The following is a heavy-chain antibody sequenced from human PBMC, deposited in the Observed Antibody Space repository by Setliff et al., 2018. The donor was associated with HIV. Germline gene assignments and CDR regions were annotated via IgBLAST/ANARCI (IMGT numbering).Heavy chain of an antibody. Sequence: GGSLRLSCAASGFTFSDYYMSWIRQALGKGPEWISYISTSGSSRNFADSVKGRFTISRDSAKNSLYLQMNSLRAEDTAVYYCAGLVVVETAGDVFDLWGQGTPVTVSS. V-gene: IGHV3-11*01. CDR1: GFTFSDYY. D-gene: IGHD2-15*01. CDR3: AGLVVVETAGDVFDL. J-gene: IGHJ3*01. CDR2: ISTSGSSR.